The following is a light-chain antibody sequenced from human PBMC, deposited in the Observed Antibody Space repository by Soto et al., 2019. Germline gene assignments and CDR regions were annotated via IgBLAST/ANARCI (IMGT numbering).Light chain of an antibody. Sequence: QSVLTQPPSGAGAPGQRVTISCTGSSSNIGAGYDVHWYQQLPGTAPKLLIYGNSNRPSGVPDRFSGSKSGTSASLAITGLQAEEEADYYCQSYNSSLSGLFGGGTQLTVL. CDR2: GNS. J-gene: IGLJ2*01. V-gene: IGLV1-40*01. CDR3: QSYNSSLSGL. CDR1: SSNIGAGYD.